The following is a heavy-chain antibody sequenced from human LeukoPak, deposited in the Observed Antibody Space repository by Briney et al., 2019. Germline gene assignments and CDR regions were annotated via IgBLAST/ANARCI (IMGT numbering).Heavy chain of an antibody. V-gene: IGHV3-23*01. Sequence: GGSLRLSCAASGFTFSSYAMSWVREAPGKGVEWVSAISCSGGSTYYADSVKGRFTISRDNSKNTLYLQMNSLRAEDTAVYYCAKNVRALRFLEWAYYFDYWGQGTLVTVSS. D-gene: IGHD3-3*01. J-gene: IGHJ4*02. CDR1: GFTFSSYA. CDR2: ISCSGGST. CDR3: AKNVRALRFLEWAYYFDY.